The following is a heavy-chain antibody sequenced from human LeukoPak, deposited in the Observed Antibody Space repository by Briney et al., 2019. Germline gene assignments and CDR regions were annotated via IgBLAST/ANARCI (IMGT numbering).Heavy chain of an antibody. J-gene: IGHJ4*02. CDR3: AKNPRRTYYDILTGHFDY. CDR2: ISWNSGSI. D-gene: IGHD3-9*01. Sequence: PGGSLRLSCAASGFTFDDYAMHWVRQAPGKGREWVSGISWNSGSIGYVDSVKGRFTISRDNAKDSLYLQMNSLRAEDTALYYCAKNPRRTYYDILTGHFDYWGQGTLVTVSS. V-gene: IGHV3-9*01. CDR1: GFTFDDYA.